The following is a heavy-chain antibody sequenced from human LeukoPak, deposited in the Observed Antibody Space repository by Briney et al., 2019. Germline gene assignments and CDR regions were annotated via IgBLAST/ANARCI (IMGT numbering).Heavy chain of an antibody. CDR3: TREGVYAPDPSSYHRDAFDI. D-gene: IGHD3-16*02. CDR2: IIPIFGTA. V-gene: IGHV1-69*05. Sequence: SVKVSCKASGGTFSSYAISWVRQAPGQGLEWMGGIIPIFGTANYAQKFQGRVTITTDESTSTAYMELSRLESGDTAVYYCTREGVYAPDPSSYHRDAFDIWGQGTEVIVSS. J-gene: IGHJ3*02. CDR1: GGTFSSYA.